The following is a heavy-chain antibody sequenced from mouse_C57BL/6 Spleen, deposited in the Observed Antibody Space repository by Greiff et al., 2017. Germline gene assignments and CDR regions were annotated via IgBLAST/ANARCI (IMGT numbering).Heavy chain of an antibody. CDR1: GYTFTDYY. CDR2: LYPGSGNT. CDR3: ARGAGLEFAY. V-gene: IGHV1-84*01. Sequence: VQLQQSGPELVKPGASVKISCKASGYTFTDYYINWVKQRPGQGLEWIGWLYPGSGNTKYNEKFKGQATLTVDTSSSTAYMQLSSLTSEDSAVYFCARGAGLEFAYWGQGTLVTVSA. J-gene: IGHJ3*01. D-gene: IGHD3-3*01.